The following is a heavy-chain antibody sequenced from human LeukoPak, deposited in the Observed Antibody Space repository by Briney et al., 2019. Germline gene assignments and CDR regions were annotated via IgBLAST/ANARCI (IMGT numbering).Heavy chain of an antibody. J-gene: IGHJ4*02. CDR2: IYYSGST. D-gene: IGHD4-17*01. V-gene: IGHV4-59*01. CDR3: ARGGATVYYFDY. Sequence: SETLSLTCTVSGGSISSYYWSWIRQPPGKGQERIGYIYYSGSTNYNPSLESRVIITVDTSKYLFSLKLSSVDAADTAVYYCARGGATVYYFDYWGQGTLVTVSS. CDR1: GGSISSYY.